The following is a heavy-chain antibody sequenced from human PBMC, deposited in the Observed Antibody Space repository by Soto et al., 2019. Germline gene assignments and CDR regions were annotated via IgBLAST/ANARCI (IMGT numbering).Heavy chain of an antibody. J-gene: IGHJ1*01. Sequence: PGGSLRLSCAASGFTFSTYAMSWFRQAPGKGLEWVSAISGSGDTTYYANSVKGRFTISRDNSKNTLYLQMNSLRAEDTAVYYCAKGSHRPHAYRAQRTPVLVSS. V-gene: IGHV3-23*01. CDR3: AKGSHRPHAY. D-gene: IGHD3-16*01. CDR1: GFTFSTYA. CDR2: ISGSGDTT.